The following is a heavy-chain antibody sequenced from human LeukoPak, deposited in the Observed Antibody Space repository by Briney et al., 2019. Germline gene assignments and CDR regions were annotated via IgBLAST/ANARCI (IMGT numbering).Heavy chain of an antibody. Sequence: GGSLRLSCAASGFTFSSYGMHWVRQAPGKGLEWVAVISYDGSNKYYADSVKGRFTISRDNSKNTLYLQMNSLRAEDTAVYYCAKDGQDGYNFHYFNYWGQGTLVTVSS. CDR3: AKDGQDGYNFHYFNY. V-gene: IGHV3-30*18. D-gene: IGHD5-24*01. J-gene: IGHJ4*02. CDR1: GFTFSSYG. CDR2: ISYDGSNK.